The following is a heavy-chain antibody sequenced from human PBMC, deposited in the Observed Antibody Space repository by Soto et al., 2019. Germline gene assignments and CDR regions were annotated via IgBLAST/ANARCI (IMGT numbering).Heavy chain of an antibody. V-gene: IGHV5-51*01. D-gene: IGHD6-13*01. CDR3: ASSHIAAAPYGMDV. CDR1: GYSFTSYW. CDR2: IYPGDSDT. J-gene: IGHJ6*02. Sequence: GESLKISCKGSGYSFTSYWIGWVRQMPGKGLEWMGIIYPGDSDTRYSPSFQGQVTISADKSISTAYLQWSSLRSEDTAVYYCASSHIAAAPYGMDVWGLGTTVTVSS.